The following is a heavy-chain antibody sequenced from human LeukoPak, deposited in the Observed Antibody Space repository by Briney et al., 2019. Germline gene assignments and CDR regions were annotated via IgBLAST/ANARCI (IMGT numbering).Heavy chain of an antibody. CDR1: GGSFSGYY. V-gene: IGHV4-34*01. J-gene: IGHJ4*02. CDR2: INHSGST. Sequence: PSETLSLTCAVYGGSFSGYYWSWIRQPSGKGLEWIGEINHSGSTNYNPSLKSRVTISVDTSKNQFSLKLSSVTAADTAVYYCARGPDGDVLMVYATFDYWGQGTLVTVSS. CDR3: ARGPDGDVLMVYATFDY. D-gene: IGHD2-8*01.